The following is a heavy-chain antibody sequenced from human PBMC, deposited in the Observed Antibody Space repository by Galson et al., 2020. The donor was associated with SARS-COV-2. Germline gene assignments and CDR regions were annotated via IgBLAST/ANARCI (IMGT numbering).Heavy chain of an antibody. CDR3: ASPARLGEGAFDY. CDR1: GGTFSSYA. D-gene: IGHD3-16*01. J-gene: IGHJ4*02. Sequence: SVKVSCKASGGTFSSYAISWVRQAPGQGLEWMGGIIPIFGTANYAQKFQGRVTITADESTSTAYMELSSLRSEDTAVYYCASPARLGEGAFDYWGQGTLVTVSS. V-gene: IGHV1-69*13. CDR2: IIPIFGTA.